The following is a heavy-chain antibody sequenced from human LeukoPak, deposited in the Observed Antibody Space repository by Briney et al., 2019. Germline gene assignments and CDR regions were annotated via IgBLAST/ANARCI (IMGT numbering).Heavy chain of an antibody. CDR3: ATPTRGGIAVTGTFGH. Sequence: KASETLSLTCAGSGGAFTGYYWSWIRQPPGKGLEWTGEINHSGATNYNPPLKSRVTISVDTSKNQFSLRLTSVSAADTGVYYCATPTRGGIAVTGTFGHWGQGTQVTVSS. CDR2: INHSGAT. J-gene: IGHJ4*02. V-gene: IGHV4-34*01. CDR1: GGAFTGYY. D-gene: IGHD6-19*01.